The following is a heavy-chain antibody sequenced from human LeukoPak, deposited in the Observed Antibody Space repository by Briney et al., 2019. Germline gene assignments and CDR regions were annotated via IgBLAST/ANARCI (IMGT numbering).Heavy chain of an antibody. Sequence: PGGSLRLSCAASGFTVSNNYLSWVRQAPGKGLKWVSLIYSGGTTFYADSVKGRFTISRDNSKNTLFLQMNSLRAEDTAMYYCARAYGGSYYDSWGQGTLVTVSS. CDR3: ARAYGGSYYDS. D-gene: IGHD1-26*01. J-gene: IGHJ5*01. V-gene: IGHV3-53*01. CDR2: IYSGGTT. CDR1: GFTVSNNY.